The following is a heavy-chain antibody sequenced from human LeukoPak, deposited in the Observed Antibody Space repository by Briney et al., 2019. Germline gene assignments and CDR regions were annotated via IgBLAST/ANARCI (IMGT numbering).Heavy chain of an antibody. D-gene: IGHD2-15*01. CDR1: GYTFTDYW. J-gene: IGHJ6*03. V-gene: IGHV5-51*01. Sequence: GESLKISCEGSGYTFTDYWIGWVRQMPGKGLEWMGIIYPGDSDITYSPSFQGQVTISADRSISTAYLQWSSLKASDTAMYYCARHWKTGYYYYMDVWGKGTTVTVSS. CDR2: IYPGDSDI. CDR3: ARHWKTGYYYYMDV.